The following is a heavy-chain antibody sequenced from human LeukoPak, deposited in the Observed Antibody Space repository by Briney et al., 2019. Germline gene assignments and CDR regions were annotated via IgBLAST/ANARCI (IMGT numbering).Heavy chain of an antibody. CDR3: ASYSYGDYSWTFDY. CDR2: INHSGST. V-gene: IGHV4-39*07. Sequence: SGPALVKPTQTLTLTCTFSGFSLSTSGMCVSWIRQPPGKGLEWIGEINHSGSTNYNPSLKSRVTISVDTSKNQFSLKLSSVTAADTAVYYCASYSYGDYSWTFDYWGQGTLVTVSS. D-gene: IGHD4-17*01. J-gene: IGHJ4*02. CDR1: GFSLSTSGM.